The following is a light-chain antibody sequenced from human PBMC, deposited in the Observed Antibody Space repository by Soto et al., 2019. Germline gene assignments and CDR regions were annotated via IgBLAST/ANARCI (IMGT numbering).Light chain of an antibody. Sequence: DIQMTQSPSSLSASVGDRVIITCQASQDISNYLNWYQQKPGKAPKLLIYDASNLKTGVPSRFSGSGSGTDFTFTISSLQPEDIATYYCQQYDNLPYTFGQGTKLQIK. CDR2: DAS. CDR1: QDISNY. CDR3: QQYDNLPYT. J-gene: IGKJ2*01. V-gene: IGKV1-33*01.